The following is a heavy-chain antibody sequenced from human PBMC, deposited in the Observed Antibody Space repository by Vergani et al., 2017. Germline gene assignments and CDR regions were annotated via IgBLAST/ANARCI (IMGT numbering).Heavy chain of an antibody. J-gene: IGHJ4*02. CDR3: ARPASNYGFDY. D-gene: IGHD4-11*01. Sequence: EVQLLESGGGLVHPGGSLRLSCAASGFTFSSYAMSWVRQAPGKGLEWVSAISGSGGSTYYAESVKGRFTISRDNSKNTLYLQMNSLRAEDTAVDYCARPASNYGFDYWGQGTLVTVSS. CDR2: ISGSGGST. V-gene: IGHV3-23*01. CDR1: GFTFSSYA.